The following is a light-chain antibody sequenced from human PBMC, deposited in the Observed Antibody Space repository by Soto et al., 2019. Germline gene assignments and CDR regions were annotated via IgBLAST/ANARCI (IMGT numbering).Light chain of an antibody. J-gene: IGKJ3*01. CDR3: QQTYSIQFT. CDR1: QSISTY. V-gene: IGKV1-39*01. CDR2: ATS. Sequence: DIQMTQSPSSLSASVGDRVTITCRASQSISTYLNWYQQKPGIAPKLLIYATSTLQSGVPSRFSGSGSGTHFTLTISSLQPEDFATYYCQQTYSIQFTFGPGTKVDIK.